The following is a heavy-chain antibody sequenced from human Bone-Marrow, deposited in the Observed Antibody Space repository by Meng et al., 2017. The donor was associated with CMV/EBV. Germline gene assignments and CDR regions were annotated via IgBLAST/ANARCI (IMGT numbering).Heavy chain of an antibody. J-gene: IGHJ2*01. CDR2: INHSGST. D-gene: IGHD5-24*01. Sequence: VYSRPFSGFFWSWIRQPPGKGLGWIGEINHSGSTKYNSSLKSRVTISVDTSKNQFSLKLSSVTAADTAVYYCARARRDGYKYWYFDLWGRGTLVTVSS. V-gene: IGHV4-34*01. CDR1: SRPFSGFF. CDR3: ARARRDGYKYWYFDL.